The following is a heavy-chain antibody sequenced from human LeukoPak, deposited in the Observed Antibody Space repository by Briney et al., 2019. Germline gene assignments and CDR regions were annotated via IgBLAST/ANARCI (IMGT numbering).Heavy chain of an antibody. D-gene: IGHD3-3*01. CDR1: GGSISSYY. CDR2: IYTSGST. V-gene: IGHV4-4*07. CDR3: ARSIFGVAAPRPYDAFDI. Sequence: SETLSLTCTVSGGSISSYYWSWIRQPAGKGLEWIGRIYTSGSTNYNPSLKSRVTMSVDTSKNQFSLKLSSVTAADTAVYYCARSIFGVAAPRPYDAFDIWGQGTMVTVSS. J-gene: IGHJ3*02.